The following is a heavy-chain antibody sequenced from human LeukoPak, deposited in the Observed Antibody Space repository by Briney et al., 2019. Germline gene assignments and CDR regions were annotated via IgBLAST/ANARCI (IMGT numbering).Heavy chain of an antibody. Sequence: GGSLRLSCAASGFTFSRYAMHWVRQAPGEGLQFVSAISTSGGSTSYANSVRGRFTISRDNSKNTLHLQMGSLRAEDMAVYYCARDDGGYGSGSHYYFYSMDVWGQGTTVTVSS. CDR1: GFTFSRYA. D-gene: IGHD3-10*01. V-gene: IGHV3-64*01. CDR2: ISTSGGST. J-gene: IGHJ6*02. CDR3: ARDDGGYGSGSHYYFYSMDV.